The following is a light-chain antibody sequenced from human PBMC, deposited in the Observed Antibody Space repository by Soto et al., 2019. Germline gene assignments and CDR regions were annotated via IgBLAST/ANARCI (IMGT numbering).Light chain of an antibody. CDR2: GIS. CDR1: QSLTSY. Sequence: IVVTAYPATLSVAPGGTGTLSCRASQSLTSYLAWYQQKPDQAPRLLIYGISTRATDIPARFSGSGSGTEFTLTITSLEPEDFAVYYCQQRSNWPPITFGQGTRLEIK. V-gene: IGKV3-11*01. CDR3: QQRSNWPPIT. J-gene: IGKJ5*01.